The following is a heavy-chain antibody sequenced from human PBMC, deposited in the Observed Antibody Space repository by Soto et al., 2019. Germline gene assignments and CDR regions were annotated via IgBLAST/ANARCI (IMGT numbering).Heavy chain of an antibody. D-gene: IGHD3-16*01. V-gene: IGHV4-34*01. CDR3: ARGTQMGSYNWFDP. CDR2: INHSGST. J-gene: IGHJ5*02. CDR1: GGSFSDYY. Sequence: SETLSLTCAVYGGSFSDYYWSWIRQPPGKGLEWIGEINHSGSTNYNPSLKSRVTISIDTSKNQFSLKLNSVTAADTAVYYCARGTQMGSYNWFDPWGQGTLVTVSS.